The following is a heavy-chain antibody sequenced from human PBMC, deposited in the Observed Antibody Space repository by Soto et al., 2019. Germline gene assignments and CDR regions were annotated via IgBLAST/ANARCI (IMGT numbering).Heavy chain of an antibody. J-gene: IGHJ5*02. CDR1: GGTFSSYA. CDR3: ARDLGECSGAPPNGFDP. Sequence: QVQLVQSGAEVKKPGSSVKVSCKASGGTFSSYAIRWVRQAPGQGLEWMGGIIPIFGTANYAQKFQGRVTITADESTSTAYMELSSLRSEDTAVYYCARDLGECSGAPPNGFDPWGQGTLVTVSS. D-gene: IGHD2-15*01. V-gene: IGHV1-69*01. CDR2: IIPIFGTA.